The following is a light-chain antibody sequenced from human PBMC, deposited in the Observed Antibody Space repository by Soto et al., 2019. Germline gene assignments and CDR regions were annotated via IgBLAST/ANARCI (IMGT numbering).Light chain of an antibody. CDR1: SSNIGSYNF. Sequence: QSVLTQPASVSGSPGQSITISCTGTSSNIGSYNFVSWYQQHPGKAPKFRIYDDIKRPSGVSNRFSGSKSGNTASLTISGLQAEDEADYYCCSYAGTGTDNYVFGSGTKLTVL. V-gene: IGLV2-23*01. CDR2: DDI. CDR3: CSYAGTGTDNYV. J-gene: IGLJ1*01.